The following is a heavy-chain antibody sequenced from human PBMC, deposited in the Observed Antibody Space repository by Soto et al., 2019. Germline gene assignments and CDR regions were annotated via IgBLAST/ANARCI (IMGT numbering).Heavy chain of an antibody. D-gene: IGHD6-19*01. CDR1: GFTFSSYW. CDR3: ARALRSSGWSDIDY. CDR2: INSDGSST. J-gene: IGHJ4*02. Sequence: EVQLVESGGGLVQPGGSLRLSCAASGFTFSSYWVHWVRQAPGKGLVWVSRINSDGSSTSYADSVKGRFTISRDNAKNTVYMEMNSLRAEDTAVYYCARALRSSGWSDIDYWGQGTLVTVSS. V-gene: IGHV3-74*01.